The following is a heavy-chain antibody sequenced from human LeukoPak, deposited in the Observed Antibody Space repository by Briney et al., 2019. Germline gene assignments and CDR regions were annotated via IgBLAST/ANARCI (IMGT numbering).Heavy chain of an antibody. CDR3: AKDYYDSSGYLYYFDY. CDR2: ISGSGGST. J-gene: IGHJ4*02. CDR1: GFTFSSYA. V-gene: IGHV3-23*01. Sequence: TGGSLRLSCAASGFTFSSYAMSWVRQAPGKGLEWVSAISGSGGSTYYADSVKGRFTISRDNSKNTLYLQVNSLRAEDTAVYYCAKDYYDSSGYLYYFDYWGQGTLVTVSS. D-gene: IGHD3-22*01.